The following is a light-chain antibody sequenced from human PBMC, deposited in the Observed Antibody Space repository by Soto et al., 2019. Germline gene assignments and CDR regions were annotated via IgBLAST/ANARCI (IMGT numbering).Light chain of an antibody. V-gene: IGLV2-14*01. CDR3: SSYTSSSSLG. Sequence: QSVLTQPASVTGSPGQSITISCTGTSSDGGGYNYVSWYQPHPGKAPKLMIYDVSNRPSGVSKRFSGSKSGNTASLTISGVQAEDEGDYYCSSYTSSSSLGFGGGTTLTVL. CDR1: SSDGGGYNY. CDR2: DVS. J-gene: IGLJ3*02.